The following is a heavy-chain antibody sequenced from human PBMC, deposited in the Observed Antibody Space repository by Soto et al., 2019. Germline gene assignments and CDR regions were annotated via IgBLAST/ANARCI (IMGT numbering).Heavy chain of an antibody. V-gene: IGHV1-46*01. CDR1: GYTFTSYY. CDR2: INTSGGST. D-gene: IGHD3-3*01. J-gene: IGHJ2*01. Sequence: QVQLVQSGAEVKKPGASVKVSCKASGYTFTSYYMHWVRQAPGQGLEWMGIINTSGGSTRYAQKCQFRVTMVRDTATSRDYAELSSLRSEDTAVYYCARAGLRFLEWLSKWYLVLWGLGTVVTVS. CDR3: ARAGLRFLEWLSKWYLVL.